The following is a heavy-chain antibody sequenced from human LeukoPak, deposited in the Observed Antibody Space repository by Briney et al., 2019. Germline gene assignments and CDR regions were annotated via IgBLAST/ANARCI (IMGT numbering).Heavy chain of an antibody. CDR2: IIPIFGTA. CDR1: RGTFSSYA. CDR3: ARDGYDYVWGSYRLQ. J-gene: IGHJ4*02. Sequence: SVKVSCNASRGTFSSYAISWVRQAPGQGLEWMGGIIPIFGTANYAQKFQGRVTITTDESTSTAYMELSSLRSEDTAVYYCARDGYDYVWGSYRLQWGQGTLVTVSS. D-gene: IGHD3-16*02. V-gene: IGHV1-69*05.